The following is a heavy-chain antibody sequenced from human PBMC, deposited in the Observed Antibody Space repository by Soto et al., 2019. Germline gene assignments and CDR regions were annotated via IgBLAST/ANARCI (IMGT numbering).Heavy chain of an antibody. Sequence: EVQVVESGGGLVQPGGSLKLSCAASGFTFSDFEMQWVRQASGKGLEWIGRMRSRADSYATAYSASVKGRFTVSRDDSRNTAFLQMNSLQTEDTAVYYCTRYSFRYPVDYGMDVWGQGTTVTVSS. J-gene: IGHJ6*02. CDR2: MRSRADSYAT. CDR1: GFTFSDFE. D-gene: IGHD1-1*01. CDR3: TRYSFRYPVDYGMDV. V-gene: IGHV3-73*02.